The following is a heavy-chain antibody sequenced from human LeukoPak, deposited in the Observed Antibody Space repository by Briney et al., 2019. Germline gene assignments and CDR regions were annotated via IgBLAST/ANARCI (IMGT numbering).Heavy chain of an antibody. V-gene: IGHV1-69*05. CDR1: GGTFSSYA. D-gene: IGHD3-10*01. J-gene: IGHJ4*02. Sequence: SVKVSCKASGGTFSSYAISWVRQAPGQGLEWMGGIIPIFGTANYAQKFQGRVTITTDESTSTAYMELSSLRSEDTAVYYCASTITMVRGVILDYWGQGTLVTVSS. CDR2: IIPIFGTA. CDR3: ASTITMVRGVILDY.